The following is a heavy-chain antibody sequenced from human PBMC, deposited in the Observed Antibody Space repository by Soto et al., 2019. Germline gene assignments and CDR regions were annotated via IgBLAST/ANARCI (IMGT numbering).Heavy chain of an antibody. J-gene: IGHJ3*02. D-gene: IGHD2-8*01. Sequence: EVQLLESGGGWVQPGGSLRLSCAVSGLSFGSYGMNWGRQAPGKGLEWVTGIRGSGETSYYAASVRGRFTISRDHLKNAGDLEMSGVTAADTAVYFCASPLRTGYAMEAFDIWGQGTGVSGS. CDR2: IRGSGETS. V-gene: IGHV3-23*01. CDR3: ASPLRTGYAMEAFDI. CDR1: GLSFGSYG.